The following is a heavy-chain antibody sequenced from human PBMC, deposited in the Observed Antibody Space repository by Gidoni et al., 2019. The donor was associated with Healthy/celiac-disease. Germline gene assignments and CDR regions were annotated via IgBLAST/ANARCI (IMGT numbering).Heavy chain of an antibody. V-gene: IGHV3-49*05. J-gene: IGHJ4*02. CDR3: TRFDYGDYSGDRLDY. CDR1: GFTFGDYA. D-gene: IGHD4-17*01. CDR2: IRSKAYGGTT. Sequence: EVQLVESGGGLVKPGRSLRLSCTASGFTFGDYAMSWFRQAPGKGLEWVGFIRSKAYGGTTEYAASVKGRFTISRDDSKSIAYLQMNSLKTEDTAVYYCTRFDYGDYSGDRLDYWGQGTLVTVSS.